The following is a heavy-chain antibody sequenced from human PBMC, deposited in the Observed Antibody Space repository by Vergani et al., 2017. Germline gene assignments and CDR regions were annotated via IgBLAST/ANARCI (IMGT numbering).Heavy chain of an antibody. CDR1: GYTFTSYY. V-gene: IGHV1-46*01. D-gene: IGHD1-26*01. CDR2: INPSGGST. CDR3: ARDSNSAGGSYYEPSDY. Sequence: QVQLVQSGAEVKKPGASVKVSCKASGYTFTSYYMHWVRPAPGQGLEWMGIINPSGGSTSYAQKFQGRVTMTRDTSTSTVYMELSSLRSEDTAVYYCARDSNSAGGSYYEPSDYWGQGTLVTVSS. J-gene: IGHJ4*02.